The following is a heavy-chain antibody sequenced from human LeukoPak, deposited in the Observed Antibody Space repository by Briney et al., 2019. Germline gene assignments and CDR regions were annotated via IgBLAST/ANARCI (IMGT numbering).Heavy chain of an antibody. CDR3: AKFFAPSGGASGWTWTIDN. J-gene: IGHJ4*02. V-gene: IGHV3-23*01. D-gene: IGHD6-25*01. CDR2: ISGSGATT. CDR1: RFTFSSYA. Sequence: QTGGSLRLSCAASRFTFSSYAMTWVRQPPGKGLEWVAAISGSGATTYYADFAKGWFSISRDNSENTLHLQMYSLGAEDTAVYYCAKFFAPSGGASGWTWTIDNWGQGTLVIVSS.